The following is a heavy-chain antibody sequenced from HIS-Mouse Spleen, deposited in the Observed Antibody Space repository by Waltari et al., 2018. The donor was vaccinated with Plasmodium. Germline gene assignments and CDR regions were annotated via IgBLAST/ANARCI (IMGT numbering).Heavy chain of an antibody. J-gene: IGHJ4*02. V-gene: IGHV4-34*01. D-gene: IGHD7-27*01. CDR2: INHSGST. CDR3: ARVIPLGIPHFDY. Sequence: QVQLQQWGAGLLKPSATLSLTCAVYGGSFSGYYWSWIRQPPGKGLEWIGEINHSGSTNYNPSLKSRVTISVDTSKNQFSLKLSSVTAADTAVYYCARVIPLGIPHFDYWGQGTLATVSS. CDR1: GGSFSGYY.